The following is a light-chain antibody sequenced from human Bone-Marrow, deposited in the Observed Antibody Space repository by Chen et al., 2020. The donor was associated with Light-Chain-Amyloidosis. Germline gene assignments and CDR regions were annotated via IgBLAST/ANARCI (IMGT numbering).Light chain of an antibody. V-gene: IGKV1-5*03. J-gene: IGKJ2*01. CDR2: KAS. CDR3: QQYNSSPYT. Sequence: DIQMTQSPSALSASVGDRVTITCRASQSISSWLAWYQQKPGKAPKLLIYKASGLESGGPSRFSGSGSGTEFTLTITSLQTDEYATYYCQQYNSSPYTFGHGTKLESK. CDR1: QSISSW.